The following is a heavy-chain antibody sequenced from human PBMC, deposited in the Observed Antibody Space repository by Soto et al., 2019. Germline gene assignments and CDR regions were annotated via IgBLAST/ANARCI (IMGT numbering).Heavy chain of an antibody. Sequence: QVQLVQSGAEVKKPGSSVKVSCKASGGTFSSYAISWVRQAPGQGLEWMGGIIPIFGTANYAQTFPGRVTITADECTIKADMEVSSVRSEDTAVYYCAGDLTTVATLTDRHRKRAFEIRGQETMVTVSS. D-gene: IGHD4-17*01. CDR3: AGDLTTVATLTDRHRKRAFEI. CDR1: GGTFSSYA. CDR2: IIPIFGTA. J-gene: IGHJ3*02. V-gene: IGHV1-69*01.